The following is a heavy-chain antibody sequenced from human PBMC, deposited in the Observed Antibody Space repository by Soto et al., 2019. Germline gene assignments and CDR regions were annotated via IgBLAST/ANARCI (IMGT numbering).Heavy chain of an antibody. J-gene: IGHJ5*02. CDR2: IYYSGST. CDR1: GGSISSGDYY. CDR3: ASITMVRGVS. Sequence: SETLSLTCTVSGGSISSGDYYWSWIRQPPRKGLEWIGYIYYSGSTYYNPSLKSRVTISVDTSKNQFSLKLSSVTAADTAVYYCASITMVRGVSWGQGTLVTVSS. V-gene: IGHV4-30-4*01. D-gene: IGHD3-10*01.